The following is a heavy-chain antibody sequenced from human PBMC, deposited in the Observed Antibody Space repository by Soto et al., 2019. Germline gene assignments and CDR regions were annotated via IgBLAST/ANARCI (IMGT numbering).Heavy chain of an antibody. CDR1: GDSISNLDYF. J-gene: IGHJ6*02. CDR3: ARDLWVEPELYYYGMDV. V-gene: IGHV4-30-4*01. Sequence: PSETLSLTCSVSGDSISNLDYFWAWIRQPPGHALEYIGYIYKSATTYYNPSFESRVAISVDTSKSQFSLNVTSVTAADTAVYFCARDLWVEPELYYYGMDVWGQGTTVTVSS. D-gene: IGHD1-1*01. CDR2: IYKSATT.